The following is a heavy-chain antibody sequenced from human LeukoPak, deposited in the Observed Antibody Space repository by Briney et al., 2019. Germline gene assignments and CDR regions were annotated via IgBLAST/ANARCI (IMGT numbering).Heavy chain of an antibody. CDR2: ISAYNGNT. V-gene: IGHV1-18*01. Sequence: GASVKVSCKASGYTFTSYGISWVRQAPGQGLEWMGWISAYNGNTNYAQKLQGRVTMTTDTSTSTAYMELRSLRSDDTAVYYCARSSSGTKDWRNAFDIWGQGTMVTVSS. J-gene: IGHJ3*02. CDR3: ARSSSGTKDWRNAFDI. D-gene: IGHD3-10*01. CDR1: GYTFTSYG.